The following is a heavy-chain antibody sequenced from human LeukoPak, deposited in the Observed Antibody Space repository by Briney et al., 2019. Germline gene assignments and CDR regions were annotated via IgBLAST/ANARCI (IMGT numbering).Heavy chain of an antibody. Sequence: SVKVSCKASGGTFSSYAISWVRQAPGQGLEWMGGIIPIFGTANCAQKFQGRVTITADESTSTAYMELSSLRSEDTAVYYCARNSHPRSSSWYSPSYYYGMDVWGQGTTVTVSS. J-gene: IGHJ6*02. CDR3: ARNSHPRSSSWYSPSYYYGMDV. D-gene: IGHD6-13*01. CDR1: GGTFSSYA. CDR2: IIPIFGTA. V-gene: IGHV1-69*13.